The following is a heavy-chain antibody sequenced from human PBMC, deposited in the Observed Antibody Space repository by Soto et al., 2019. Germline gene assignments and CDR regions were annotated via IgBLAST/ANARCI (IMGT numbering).Heavy chain of an antibody. D-gene: IGHD3-10*01. J-gene: IGHJ6*02. CDR2: IIPIFGTA. V-gene: IGHV1-69*13. CDR3: ARVSRYYGSGSYPYYYYGMDV. Sequence: ASVKVSCKASGGTFSSYAISWVRQAPGQGLEWMGGIIPIFGTANYAQKFQGRVTITADESTSTAYMELSSLRSEDTAVYYCARVSRYYGSGSYPYYYYGMDVWGQGTTVTVSS. CDR1: GGTFSSYA.